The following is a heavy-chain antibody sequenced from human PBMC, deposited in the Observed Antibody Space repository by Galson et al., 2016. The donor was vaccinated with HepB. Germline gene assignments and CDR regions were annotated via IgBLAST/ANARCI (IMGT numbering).Heavy chain of an antibody. CDR1: GGSISSYY. CDR3: ARSPSYQLLWVGSH. D-gene: IGHD2-2*01. V-gene: IGHV4-59*01. Sequence: SETLSLTCTVSGGSISSYYWSWIRQPPGKGLEWIGYIHYSGSTNNNPSLKSRVTMSLDTSKNQFSLKLTSVTAADTAVYYGARSPSYQLLWVGSHWGQGTLVTVSS. CDR2: IHYSGST. J-gene: IGHJ4*02.